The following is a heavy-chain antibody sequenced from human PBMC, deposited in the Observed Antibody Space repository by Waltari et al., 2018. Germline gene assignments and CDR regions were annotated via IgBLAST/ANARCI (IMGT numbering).Heavy chain of an antibody. J-gene: IGHJ4*02. CDR1: GFTFSSYW. V-gene: IGHV3-74*01. Sequence: EVQLVESGGDLVQPGGSLRLSCAASGFTFSSYWMHWVRQVPGKGLVWVARIKTDGRTTDYGDSVKGRLTISRDNAKNTRYLQMNSLRGEDTAVYYCARDSGGADALWGQGILVTVSS. CDR3: ARDSGGADAL. D-gene: IGHD3-10*01. CDR2: IKTDGRTT.